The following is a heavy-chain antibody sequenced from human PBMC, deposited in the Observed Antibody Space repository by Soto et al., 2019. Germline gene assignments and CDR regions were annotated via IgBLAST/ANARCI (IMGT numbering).Heavy chain of an antibody. J-gene: IGHJ1*01. CDR2: ISSSSSYI. V-gene: IGHV3-21*01. CDR1: GFTFSSYS. D-gene: IGHD3-16*01. CDR3: ARETPAFGGVRVQH. Sequence: EVQLVESGGGLVKPGGPLRLSCAASGFTFSSYSMNWVRQAPGKGLEWVSSISSSSSYIYYADSVKGRFTISRDNAKNSLYLQMNSLRAEDTAVYYCARETPAFGGVRVQHWGQGTLVTVSS.